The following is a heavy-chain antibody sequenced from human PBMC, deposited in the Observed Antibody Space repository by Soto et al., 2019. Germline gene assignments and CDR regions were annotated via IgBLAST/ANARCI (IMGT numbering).Heavy chain of an antibody. Sequence: SETLSLTCTVSGASISGFYWSWIRKSAGKGLEWIGRIYATGTTDYNPSLKSRVMMSVDTSKKQSSLKLRSVTAADTAVYYCVRDGTKTLRDWFEPWGQGISVTVS. CDR2: IYATGTT. CDR3: VRDGTKTLRDWFEP. V-gene: IGHV4-4*07. J-gene: IGHJ5*02. D-gene: IGHD1-1*01. CDR1: GASISGFY.